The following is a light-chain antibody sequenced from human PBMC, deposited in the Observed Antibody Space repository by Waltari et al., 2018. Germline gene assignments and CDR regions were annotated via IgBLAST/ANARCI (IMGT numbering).Light chain of an antibody. Sequence: EIVLTQSPGTLSLSPGESATLSCRASQSVDTYLAWYQKKPGQTPRLLIYDASPRATGIPARFSGSVSGTDFTLTISSLEPEDFAVYYCQQRSSWFTFGGGTKVEV. CDR1: QSVDTY. CDR3: QQRSSWFT. J-gene: IGKJ4*01. V-gene: IGKV3-11*01. CDR2: DAS.